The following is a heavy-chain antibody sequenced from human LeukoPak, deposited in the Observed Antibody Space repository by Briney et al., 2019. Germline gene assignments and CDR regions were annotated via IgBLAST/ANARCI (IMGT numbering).Heavy chain of an antibody. CDR1: GFTFSSYD. J-gene: IGHJ6*02. CDR2: IGTAGDT. Sequence: PGGSLRLSCAASGFTFSSYDMHWVRQATGKGLEWVSAIGTAGDTYYPGSVKGRFTISRDNAKNSLYLQMNSLRAEDTAVYYCATLSRGGFGELLYYYYYYGMDVWGQGTTVTVSS. CDR3: ATLSRGGFGELLYYYYYYGMDV. D-gene: IGHD3-10*01. V-gene: IGHV3-13*04.